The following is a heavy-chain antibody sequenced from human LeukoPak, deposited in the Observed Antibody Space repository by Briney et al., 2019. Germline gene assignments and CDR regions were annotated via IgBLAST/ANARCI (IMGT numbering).Heavy chain of an antibody. CDR2: IRSKANSYAT. D-gene: IGHD2-2*01. CDR3: TWRGCSSATCEYFFDH. V-gene: IGHV3-73*01. Sequence: GGSLRLSCAASGFIFSGSAMHWVRQASGKRLEWVGRIRSKANSYATAYAASVKGRFTISRDDSKNTAYLQMNSLKTEDTAVYYCTWRGCSSATCEYFFDHWGQGTLVTVSS. CDR1: GFIFSGSA. J-gene: IGHJ4*02.